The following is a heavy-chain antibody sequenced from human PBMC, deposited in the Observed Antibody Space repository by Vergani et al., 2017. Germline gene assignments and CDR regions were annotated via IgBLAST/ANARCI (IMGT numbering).Heavy chain of an antibody. CDR1: GFTFSNYG. CDR2: IWYDGSNK. CDR3: ARGHTMVRGLDAFDI. D-gene: IGHD3-10*01. V-gene: IGHV3-33*01. J-gene: IGHJ3*02. Sequence: QVQLVEFGGGVVQPGRSLRLSCAASGFTFSNYGMHLVRQAPGKGLEWVAGIWYDGSNKYYADSVKGRFTISRDNSKTTLYLQMNSLRAEDTAVYYCARGHTMVRGLDAFDIWGQGTMVTVSS.